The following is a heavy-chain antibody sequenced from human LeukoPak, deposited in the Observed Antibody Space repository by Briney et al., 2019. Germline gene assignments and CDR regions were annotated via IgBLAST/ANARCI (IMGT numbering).Heavy chain of an antibody. CDR1: GFTFDDYA. CDR2: ISGDGGST. V-gene: IGHV3-43*02. J-gene: IGHJ4*02. CDR3: ARDATPQYSSGWVFFDH. Sequence: PGGSLILSCAASGFTFDDYAMHWVRQAPGKGLEWVSLISGDGGSTYYADSVKGRFTISRDNAKNSLYLQMNSLRAEDTAVYYCARDATPQYSSGWVFFDHWGQGTLVTVSS. D-gene: IGHD6-19*01.